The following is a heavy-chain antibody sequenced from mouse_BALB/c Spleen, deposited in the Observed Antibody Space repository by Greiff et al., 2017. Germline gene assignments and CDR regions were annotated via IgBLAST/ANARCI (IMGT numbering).Heavy chain of an antibody. CDR3: ARCEYEDYAMDY. J-gene: IGHJ4*01. D-gene: IGHD2-4*01. Sequence: QVQLQQSGAELARPGASVKLSCKASGYTFTSYWMQWVKQRPGQGLEWIGGIYPGDGDTRYTQKFKGKATLTADKSSSTAYMQLSSLASEDSAVYYCARCEYEDYAMDYWGQGTSVTVSS. CDR1: GYTFTSYW. V-gene: IGHV1-87*01. CDR2: IYPGDGDT.